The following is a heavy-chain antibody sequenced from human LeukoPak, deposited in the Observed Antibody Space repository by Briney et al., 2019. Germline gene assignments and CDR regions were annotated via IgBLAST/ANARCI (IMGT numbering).Heavy chain of an antibody. D-gene: IGHD2-2*01. CDR2: VHSDGSIT. J-gene: IGHJ3*01. Sequence: PGGSLRLSCAASGFTFGNYWINWVRQAPGKGLVWVSRVHSDGSITNYSDSVKGRFSISRDSAKNTLYLQMSSLRSEDTAVYYCAREQEDCTGTTCYRDFDVWGQGTMVTVS. CDR1: GFTFGNYW. V-gene: IGHV3-74*01. CDR3: AREQEDCTGTTCYRDFDV.